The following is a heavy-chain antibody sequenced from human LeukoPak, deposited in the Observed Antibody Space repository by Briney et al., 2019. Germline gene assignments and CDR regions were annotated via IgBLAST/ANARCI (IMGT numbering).Heavy chain of an antibody. CDR3: AKEYTGTFSPFPSYFDN. CDR1: GFIVSINY. J-gene: IGHJ4*02. Sequence: GGSLRLSCAASGFIVSINYMTWVRQAPGKGLEWVANIKQDGSEKYYVDSVKGRFTISRDNAKNSLYLQMNSLRAEDTAIYYCAKEYTGTFSPFPSYFDNWGQGTLVTVSS. D-gene: IGHD1-26*01. CDR2: IKQDGSEK. V-gene: IGHV3-7*03.